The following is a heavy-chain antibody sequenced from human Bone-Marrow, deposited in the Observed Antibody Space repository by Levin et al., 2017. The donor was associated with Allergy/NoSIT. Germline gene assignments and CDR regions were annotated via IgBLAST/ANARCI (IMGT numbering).Heavy chain of an antibody. J-gene: IGHJ4*02. CDR2: ILYDGSNK. D-gene: IGHD2-2*01. V-gene: IGHV3-30*04. Sequence: PGGSLRLSCAASGFTFSTYAMHWVRQAPGKGLEWVAVILYDGSNKFYGDSVKGRFTISRDNSKNMLFLQMNSLRTEDTAVYYCVKGKRQYCRSTSCLFEDWGQGTLVTVSS. CDR1: GFTFSTYA. CDR3: VKGKRQYCRSTSCLFED.